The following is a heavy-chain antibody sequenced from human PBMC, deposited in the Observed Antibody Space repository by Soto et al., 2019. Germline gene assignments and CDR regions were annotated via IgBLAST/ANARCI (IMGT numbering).Heavy chain of an antibody. D-gene: IGHD3-22*01. Sequence: EVQLLESGGGLVQPGGSLRLSCAASGFTFSSYAMSWVRQAPGKGLEWVSAISGSGGSTYYADSVKGRFTISRDNSKNTLYLQMNSLRAEDTAVYYCANASLYYYDSSGSSDYWGQGTLVTVSS. CDR3: ANASLYYYDSSGSSDY. J-gene: IGHJ4*02. V-gene: IGHV3-23*01. CDR1: GFTFSSYA. CDR2: ISGSGGST.